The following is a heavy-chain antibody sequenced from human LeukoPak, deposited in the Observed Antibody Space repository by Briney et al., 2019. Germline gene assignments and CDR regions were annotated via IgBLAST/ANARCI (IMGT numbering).Heavy chain of an antibody. J-gene: IGHJ4*02. V-gene: IGHV4-34*01. CDR2: INHSGST. CDR3: ARAAYRYCSSTSCYPYYFDY. CDR1: GGSISSYY. Sequence: NPSETLSLTCTVSGGSISSYYWSWIRQPPGKGLGWIGEINHSGSTNYNPSLKSRVTISVDTSKNQFSLKLSSVTAADTAVYYCARAAYRYCSSTSCYPYYFDYWGQGTLVTVSS. D-gene: IGHD2-2*01.